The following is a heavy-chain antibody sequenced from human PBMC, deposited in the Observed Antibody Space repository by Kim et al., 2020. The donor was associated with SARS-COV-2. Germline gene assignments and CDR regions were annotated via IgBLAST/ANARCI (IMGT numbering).Heavy chain of an antibody. Sequence: SETLSLTCTVSGGSISSSSYYWGWIRQPPGKGLEWIGSIYYSGSTYSNPSLKSRVTISVDTSKNQFSLKLSSVTAADTAVYYCARNYDSSGYYLKSYYFDYWGQGTLVTVSS. D-gene: IGHD3-22*01. CDR2: IYYSGST. CDR1: GGSISSSSYY. J-gene: IGHJ4*02. CDR3: ARNYDSSGYYLKSYYFDY. V-gene: IGHV4-39*01.